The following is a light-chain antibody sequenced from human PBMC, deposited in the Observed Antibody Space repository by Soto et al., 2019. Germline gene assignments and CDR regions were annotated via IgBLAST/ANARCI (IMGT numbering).Light chain of an antibody. CDR2: GAS. CDR1: QSVSSN. CDR3: HQYNNWPPRFT. Sequence: EIVMTQSPATLSVSPGERATLSCRASQSVSSNLAWYQQKPGQAPRLLIYGASTRATGIPARFSGSGSGTEFTLTISSRQSEDFAVYYCHQYNNWPPRFTFGPGTKVDIK. V-gene: IGKV3-15*01. J-gene: IGKJ3*01.